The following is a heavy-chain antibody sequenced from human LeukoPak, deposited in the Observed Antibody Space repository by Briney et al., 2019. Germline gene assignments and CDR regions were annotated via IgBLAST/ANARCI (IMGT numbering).Heavy chain of an antibody. J-gene: IGHJ4*02. D-gene: IGHD3-22*01. V-gene: IGHV1-69*13. CDR2: IIPIFGTA. Sequence: SVKVSCKASGGTFSSYAISWVRQAPGQGLEWMGGIIPIFGTANYAQKFQGRVTITADESTSTAYMELSSLRSEDTAVYYCARENYYDGSGSPSASAPVDHWGQGTLVTVS. CDR3: ARENYYDGSGSPSASAPVDH. CDR1: GGTFSSYA.